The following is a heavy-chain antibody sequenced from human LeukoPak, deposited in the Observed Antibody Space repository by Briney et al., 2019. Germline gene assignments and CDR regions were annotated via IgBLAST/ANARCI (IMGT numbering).Heavy chain of an antibody. Sequence: ASVKVSCKASGYTFTGYYIHWVRQAPGQGLEWLGWISTYNNNTHYAQKFQVRVTMTTDTSTSTAYMELRSLRSDDTAVYYCARGAIVGATYFDYWGQGTLVTVSS. D-gene: IGHD1-26*01. CDR2: ISTYNNNT. CDR3: ARGAIVGATYFDY. V-gene: IGHV1-18*04. CDR1: GYTFTGYY. J-gene: IGHJ4*02.